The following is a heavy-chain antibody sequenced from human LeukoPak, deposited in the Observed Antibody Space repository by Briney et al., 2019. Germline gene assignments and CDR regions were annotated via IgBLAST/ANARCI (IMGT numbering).Heavy chain of an antibody. CDR2: IYYSGST. J-gene: IGHJ6*02. D-gene: IGHD3-10*01. CDR1: GGSISSYY. Sequence: SETLSLTCTVSGGSISSYYWSWIRQPPGKGLEWIGYIYYSGSTNYNPSLKSRVTISVDTSKNQFSLKLSSVTAADTAVYYCAKDRRDYYGSGSYFPPYYYGMDVWGQGTTVTVSS. CDR3: AKDRRDYYGSGSYFPPYYYGMDV. V-gene: IGHV4-59*01.